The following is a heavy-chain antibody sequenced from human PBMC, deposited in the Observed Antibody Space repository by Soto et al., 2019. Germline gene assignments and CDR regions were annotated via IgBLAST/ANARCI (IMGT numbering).Heavy chain of an antibody. J-gene: IGHJ3*02. D-gene: IGHD4-4*01. V-gene: IGHV1-69*01. CDR1: GGTFSSYA. Sequence: QVQLVQSGAEVKKPGSSVKVSCKASGGTFSSYAISWVRQAPGQGLEWMGGIIPIFGTANYAQKFQGRVTITADESTSTAYMELSSLRSEDTAVYYCARDLSGDNYAGNPHAFDIWGQGTMVTVSS. CDR3: ARDLSGDNYAGNPHAFDI. CDR2: IIPIFGTA.